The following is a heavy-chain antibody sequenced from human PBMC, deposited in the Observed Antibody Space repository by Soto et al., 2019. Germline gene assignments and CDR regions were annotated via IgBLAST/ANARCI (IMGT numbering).Heavy chain of an antibody. D-gene: IGHD4-17*01. CDR2: INPNSGRT. CDR1: GYAFSQYY. Sequence: QVQLVQSGAEVKKPGASVKVSCKASGYAFSQYYIYWMRQAPGQGLEWMGWINPNSGRTKFAQNFQGWVTMTRDTSIKTVYMELSGLRSDATAVYYCARESGGTTATLDYYYFYMDVWGKGTTVTVSS. CDR3: ARESGGTTATLDYYYFYMDV. J-gene: IGHJ6*03. V-gene: IGHV1-2*04.